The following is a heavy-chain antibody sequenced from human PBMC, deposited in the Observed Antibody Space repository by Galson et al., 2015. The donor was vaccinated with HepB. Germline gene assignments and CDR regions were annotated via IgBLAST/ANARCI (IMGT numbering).Heavy chain of an antibody. Sequence: SLRLSCAASGFTFSSAAMTWVRQAPGKGLEWVSLISSSGDSTYYADSVKGRFTISRDDSKNTLYLRMNNLRAEDTAVYYWAKDMQATYWGQGTQVTVSS. CDR3: AKDMQATY. CDR2: ISSSGDST. D-gene: IGHD2-2*01. V-gene: IGHV3-23*01. CDR1: GFTFSSAA. J-gene: IGHJ4*02.